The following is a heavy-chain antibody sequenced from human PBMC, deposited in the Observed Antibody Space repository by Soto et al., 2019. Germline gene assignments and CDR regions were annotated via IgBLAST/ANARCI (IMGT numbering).Heavy chain of an antibody. CDR2: IIPIFGTA. Sequence: QVQLVQSGAEVKKPGSSVKVSCKASGGTFSSYAISWVRQAPGQGLEWMGGIIPIFGTANYAQKFQGRVTITADESTSTAYMELSSLRSEDTAVYYCARGESRYSYGSYYYYGMDVWGQGTTVTVSS. J-gene: IGHJ6*02. D-gene: IGHD5-18*01. CDR3: ARGESRYSYGSYYYYGMDV. V-gene: IGHV1-69*12. CDR1: GGTFSSYA.